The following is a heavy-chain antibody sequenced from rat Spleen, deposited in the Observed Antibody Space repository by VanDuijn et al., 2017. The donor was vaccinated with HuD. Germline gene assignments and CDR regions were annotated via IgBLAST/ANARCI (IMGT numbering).Heavy chain of an antibody. Sequence: EVQLVESGGGLVQPGRSLKLSCVASGFTFNNYWMTWIRQAPGKGLEWVASITNTGGSTYYRDSVKGRFTISRDNAKSTLYLQMDSLRSEDTATYYCARLSEKFVTTVAPGWFTYWGQGTLVTVSS. CDR1: GFTFNNYW. CDR3: ARLSEKFVTTVAPGWFTY. D-gene: IGHD1-8*01. V-gene: IGHV5-31*01. J-gene: IGHJ3*01. CDR2: ITNTGGST.